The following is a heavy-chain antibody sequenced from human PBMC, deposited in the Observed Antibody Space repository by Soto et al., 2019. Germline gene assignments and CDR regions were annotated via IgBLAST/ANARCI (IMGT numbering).Heavy chain of an antibody. J-gene: IGHJ4*02. D-gene: IGHD4-17*01. Sequence: QVQLVESGGGVVQPGRSLRLSCAASGFTFSSYAMHWVRQAPGKGLEWVAVISYDGSNKYYADSVKGRFTISRDNSKNTLYLQMNSLRAEDTAVYCCARDPNYGDDWGQGTLVTVSS. CDR1: GFTFSSYA. CDR3: ARDPNYGDD. V-gene: IGHV3-30-3*01. CDR2: ISYDGSNK.